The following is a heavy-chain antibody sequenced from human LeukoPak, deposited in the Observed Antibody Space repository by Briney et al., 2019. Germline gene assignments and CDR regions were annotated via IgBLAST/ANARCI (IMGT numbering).Heavy chain of an antibody. CDR2: ISSSSSYT. V-gene: IGHV3-11*05. CDR3: ARGDIVVVVAATRGRPQVGDQNFDY. Sequence: GGSLRLSCAASGFIFSDYYMSWIRQAPGKGLEWVSYISSSSSYTKYADSVKGRFTISRDNAKKSLYLQMNSLRSEDTAVYYCARGDIVVVVAATRGRPQVGDQNFDYWGQGTLVTVSS. J-gene: IGHJ4*02. D-gene: IGHD2-15*01. CDR1: GFIFSDYY.